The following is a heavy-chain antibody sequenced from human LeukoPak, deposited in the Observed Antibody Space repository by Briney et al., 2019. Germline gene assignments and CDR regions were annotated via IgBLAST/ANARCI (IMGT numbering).Heavy chain of an antibody. CDR2: IYSGGST. D-gene: IGHD2-2*01. J-gene: IGHJ1*01. V-gene: IGHV3-53*01. Sequence: GGSLRLSCAASGFTVSSNYMSWVRLAPGKGLEWVSVIYSGGSTYYADFVKGRFTISRDNSKNTLYLQMNSLRAEDTAVYYCARSHCSSTSCYPEYFQHWGQGTLVTVSS. CDR3: ARSHCSSTSCYPEYFQH. CDR1: GFTVSSNY.